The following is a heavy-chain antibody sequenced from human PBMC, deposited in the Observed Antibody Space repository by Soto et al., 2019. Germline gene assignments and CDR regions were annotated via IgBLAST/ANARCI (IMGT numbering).Heavy chain of an antibody. Sequence: VQLVESGGDVVQPGKSLTLSCGASGFTFSGYGMHWVRQAPGNGLEWVYFVSYDGHNKYYGDSVRGRFTIARDNSKRTLFLHMNSLRKEDTAVYYCTFSDSSEVDHWGQGALVTVSA. CDR2: VSYDGHNK. V-gene: IGHV3-30*03. CDR1: GFTFSGYG. J-gene: IGHJ4*02. CDR3: TFSDSSEVDH. D-gene: IGHD6-6*01.